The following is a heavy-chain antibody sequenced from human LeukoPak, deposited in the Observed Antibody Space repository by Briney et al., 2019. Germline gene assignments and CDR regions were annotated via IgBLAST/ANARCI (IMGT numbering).Heavy chain of an antibody. CDR2: IYNGGST. Sequence: GGSLRLSCAASGFSVSGNYMSWVRQAPGKGLEWVSVIYNGGSTYYADSVKGRFSISRDNSKNTVYLQMNSLRAEDTAVYYCAKDQRQYSSSSFDYWGQGTLVTVSS. V-gene: IGHV3-66*01. CDR3: AKDQRQYSSSSFDY. J-gene: IGHJ4*02. CDR1: GFSVSGNY. D-gene: IGHD6-6*01.